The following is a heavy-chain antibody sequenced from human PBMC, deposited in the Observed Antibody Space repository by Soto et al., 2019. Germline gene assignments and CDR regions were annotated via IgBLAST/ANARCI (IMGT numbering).Heavy chain of an antibody. D-gene: IGHD2-15*01. V-gene: IGHV4-31*03. CDR2: IYYSGST. CDR1: GDSISSGGYY. CDR3: AREIPVAATYFDY. Sequence: SETLSLTCTVSGDSISSGGYYWGWIRQHPEKGLECIGYIYYSGSTYYNPSLKSRVTISVDMSKNQFSLKLSSVTAADTAVYYCAREIPVAATYFDYWGQGTLVTVSS. J-gene: IGHJ4*02.